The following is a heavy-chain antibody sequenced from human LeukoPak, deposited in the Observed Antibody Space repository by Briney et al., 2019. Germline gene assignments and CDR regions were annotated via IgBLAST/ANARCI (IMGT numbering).Heavy chain of an antibody. Sequence: GGSLRLSCAASGFTFSSYAMHWVRQAPGKGLEYVSAISSNGGSTYYANSVKGRFTISRDNSKNTLYLQMGSLRAEDMAVYYCARDPSYDFLGPFDYWGQGTLVTVSS. CDR3: ARDPSYDFLGPFDY. CDR2: ISSNGGST. D-gene: IGHD3-3*01. CDR1: GFTFSSYA. J-gene: IGHJ4*02. V-gene: IGHV3-64*01.